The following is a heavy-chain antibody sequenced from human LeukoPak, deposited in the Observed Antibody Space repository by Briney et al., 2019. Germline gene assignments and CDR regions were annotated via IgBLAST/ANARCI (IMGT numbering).Heavy chain of an antibody. CDR1: VYSFTSYW. Sequence: GETFKISCMGSVYSFTSYWTGWMRHMPGKSLESMGIIYPGDSDTRYSPSFRSHVTISADKSISPAYLQWSSLKASDTAMYYCARHGDPTTVTTWYFDLWGRGTLVTVSS. CDR2: IYPGDSDT. D-gene: IGHD4-11*01. J-gene: IGHJ2*01. V-gene: IGHV5-51*01. CDR3: ARHGDPTTVTTWYFDL.